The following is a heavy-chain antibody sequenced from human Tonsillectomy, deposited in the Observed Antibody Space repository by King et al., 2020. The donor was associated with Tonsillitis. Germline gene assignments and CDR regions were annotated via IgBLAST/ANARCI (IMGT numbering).Heavy chain of an antibody. D-gene: IGHD2-15*01. V-gene: IGHV3-21*01. CDR2: ISTSSAYI. Sequence: VQLVESGGGLVKPGGSLRLSCVASGFTFSSYSMNWVRQAPGKGLEWVSFISTSSAYIHYADSVKGRFTISRDNAKNALYLQLNSLRAEDTAVYYCARDGLLLWGQGTLVTVSS. CDR1: GFTFSSYS. CDR3: ARDGLLL. J-gene: IGHJ4*02.